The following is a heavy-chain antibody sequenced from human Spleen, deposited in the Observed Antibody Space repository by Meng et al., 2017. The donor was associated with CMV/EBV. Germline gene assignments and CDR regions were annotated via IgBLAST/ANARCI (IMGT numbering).Heavy chain of an antibody. CDR1: VGSFSGYY. CDR3: AIELYDFWSGYSRRVY. V-gene: IGHV4-34*01. J-gene: IGHJ4*02. D-gene: IGHD3-3*01. Sequence: YVGSFSGYYWSWIRQPPGKGLEWIGEINHSGSTNYNPSLKSRVTISVDTSKNQFSLKLSSVTAADTAVYYCAIELYDFWSGYSRRVYWGQGTLVTVSS. CDR2: INHSGST.